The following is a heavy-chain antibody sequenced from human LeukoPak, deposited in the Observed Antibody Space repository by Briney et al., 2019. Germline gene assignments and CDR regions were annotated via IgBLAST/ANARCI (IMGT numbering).Heavy chain of an antibody. J-gene: IGHJ4*02. CDR2: ITASGTAM. V-gene: IGHV3-48*01. CDR1: GFTFSSYS. CDR3: ARDSAAGTWIDY. Sequence: GGSLRLSCAASGFTFSSYSMNWVRQAPGKGLEWVSHITASGTAMFYADSVKGRFTISRDNSKNTLYLQMNSLRAEDTAVYYCARDSAAGTWIDYWGQGTLVTVSS. D-gene: IGHD6-13*01.